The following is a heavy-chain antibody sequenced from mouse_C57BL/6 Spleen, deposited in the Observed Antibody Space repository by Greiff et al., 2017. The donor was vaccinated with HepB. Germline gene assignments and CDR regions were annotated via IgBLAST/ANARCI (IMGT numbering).Heavy chain of an antibody. D-gene: IGHD2-3*01. V-gene: IGHV1-61*01. Sequence: VQLQQPGAELVRPGSSVKLSCKASGYTFTSYWMDWVKQRPGQGLEWIGNIYPSDSETHYNQKFKDKATLTVDKSSSTAYMQLSSLTSEDSAVYYCARYGGYYYFDYWGQGTTLTVSS. J-gene: IGHJ2*01. CDR3: ARYGGYYYFDY. CDR1: GYTFTSYW. CDR2: IYPSDSET.